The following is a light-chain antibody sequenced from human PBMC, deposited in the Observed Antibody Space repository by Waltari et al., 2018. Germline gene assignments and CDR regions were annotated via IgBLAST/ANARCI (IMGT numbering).Light chain of an antibody. Sequence: QSALPQPASVSGSPGRSITISCTGTRSDVGGYNAVSWYQQHPGKAPKLMIYDVVSRPSGVPNRFSGSKSGNTASLVISGLQADDEADYYCSSYTSSISYVFGTGTKVTVL. CDR2: DVV. CDR3: SSYTSSISYV. V-gene: IGLV2-14*03. J-gene: IGLJ1*01. CDR1: RSDVGGYNA.